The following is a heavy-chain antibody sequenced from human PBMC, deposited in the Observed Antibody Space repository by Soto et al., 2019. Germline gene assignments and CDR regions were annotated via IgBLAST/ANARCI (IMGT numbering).Heavy chain of an antibody. J-gene: IGHJ5*02. D-gene: IGHD3-10*01. V-gene: IGHV4-34*01. CDR2: INHSGST. CDR3: ARGRDAMVRGFIVWYDP. CDR1: GGSFSGYY. Sequence: PSETLSLTCAVYGGSFSGYYWSWIRQPPGKGLEWIGEINHSGSTNYNPSLKSRVTISVDTSKNQFSLKLSSVTAADTAVYYCARGRDAMVRGFIVWYDPWGQGPLVTVSS.